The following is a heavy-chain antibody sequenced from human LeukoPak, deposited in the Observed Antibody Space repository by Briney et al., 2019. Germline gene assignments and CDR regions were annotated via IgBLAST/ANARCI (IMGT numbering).Heavy chain of an antibody. V-gene: IGHV6-1*01. Sequence: SQTLSLTCAISGDSVSSNSAAWNWIRQSPSRGLEWLGRTYYRSKWYNDYAVSVRGRITVNPDTSKNQFSLHLNSVTPEDTAVYYCARRLTQYDCFDPWGQGILVTVSS. CDR3: ARRLTQYDCFDP. CDR2: TYYRSKWYN. CDR1: GDSVSSNSAA. D-gene: IGHD2-2*01. J-gene: IGHJ5*02.